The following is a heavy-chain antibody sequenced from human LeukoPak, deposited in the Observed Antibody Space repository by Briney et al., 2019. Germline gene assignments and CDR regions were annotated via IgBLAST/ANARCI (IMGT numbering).Heavy chain of an antibody. V-gene: IGHV6-1*01. Sequence: SQTLSLTCAISGDSVSSNSAAWNWIRQSPSRGLEWLGRTYYRSKWYNDYAVSVRGRITVNPDTSKNQFSLHLNSVTPEDTAVYYCARRLTQYDCFDPWGQGILVTVSS. CDR3: ARRLTQYDCFDP. CDR2: TYYRSKWYN. CDR1: GDSVSSNSAA. D-gene: IGHD2-2*01. J-gene: IGHJ5*02.